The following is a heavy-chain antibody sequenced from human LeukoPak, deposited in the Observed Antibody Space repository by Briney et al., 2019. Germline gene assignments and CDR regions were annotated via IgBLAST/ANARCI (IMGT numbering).Heavy chain of an antibody. CDR1: GYSISRTNYY. CDR3: ARVGPTSCLDY. J-gene: IGHJ4*02. V-gene: IGHV4-61*01. CDR2: IYYSGST. Sequence: SETLSLTCSVSGYSISRTNYYWSWIRQPPGKGLEWIGYIYYSGSTNYNPSLKSRVTISVDTSKNQFSLKLSSVTAADTAVYYCARVGPTSCLDYWGQGTLVTVSS. D-gene: IGHD2-2*01.